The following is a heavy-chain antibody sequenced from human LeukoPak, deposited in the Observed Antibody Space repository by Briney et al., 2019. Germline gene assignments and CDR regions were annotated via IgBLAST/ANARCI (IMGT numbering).Heavy chain of an antibody. D-gene: IGHD6-13*01. Sequence: GASVKVSCKASGYTFTTLDINWVRQAPGQGLEWMGWINPNSGGTNYAQKFQGRVTMTRDTSISTAYMELSRLRSDDTAVYYCARSEGWYSSRLVQHWGQGTLVTVSS. J-gene: IGHJ1*01. V-gene: IGHV1-2*02. CDR1: GYTFTTLD. CDR3: ARSEGWYSSRLVQH. CDR2: INPNSGGT.